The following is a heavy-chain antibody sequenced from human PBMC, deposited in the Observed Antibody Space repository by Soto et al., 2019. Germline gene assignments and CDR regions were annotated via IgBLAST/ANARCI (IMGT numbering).Heavy chain of an antibody. J-gene: IGHJ6*01. CDR2: ISNTGSTT. D-gene: IGHD6-6*01. CDR3: ARDRAARRGYFWYGVDV. CDR1: GFTFSDEY. Sequence: QVQVVESGGDLVKPGGSLRLSCAASGFTFSDEYMSWIRQAPGTGLEWVSYISNTGSTTYYADSVKGRFTISRDNATKSLYLQMNSLRVEDTAVYYCARDRAARRGYFWYGVDVWGQGTTVTFSS. V-gene: IGHV3-11*01.